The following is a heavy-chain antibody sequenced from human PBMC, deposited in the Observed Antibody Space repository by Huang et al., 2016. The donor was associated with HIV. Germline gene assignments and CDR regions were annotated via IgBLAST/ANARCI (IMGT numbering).Heavy chain of an antibody. CDR2: IYYSGST. D-gene: IGHD3-10*01. Sequence: QLQLQESGPGLVKPSETLSLTCTVSGGSIRSDNYYWGWIRQPPGKGLEWIGSIYYSGSTYYNPSLKSRGTITVETSKNQCSLKMRSVTAADTAVYYCARLPGSITMIRGVITDPYWGQGTLVTVSS. V-gene: IGHV4-39*01. CDR3: ARLPGSITMIRGVITDPY. CDR1: GGSIRSDNYY. J-gene: IGHJ4*02.